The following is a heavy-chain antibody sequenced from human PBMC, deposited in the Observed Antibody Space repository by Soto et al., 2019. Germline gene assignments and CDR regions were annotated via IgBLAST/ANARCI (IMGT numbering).Heavy chain of an antibody. Sequence: QVQLQESGPGLVKPSETLSLACTVSGGSITNYYCSWFRQPPGKGLEWIGYINYDGYSAYNLSLKRRVTLLMDAAKTHFSLMLEAVTATDTAVYYCARHGFGPLHGLVDVWGPGTTVIVSS. D-gene: IGHD3-10*01. J-gene: IGHJ6*02. V-gene: IGHV4-59*08. CDR2: INYDGYS. CDR3: ARHGFGPLHGLVDV. CDR1: GGSITNYY.